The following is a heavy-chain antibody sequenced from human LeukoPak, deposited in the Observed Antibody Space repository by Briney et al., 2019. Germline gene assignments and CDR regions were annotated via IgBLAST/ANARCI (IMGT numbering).Heavy chain of an antibody. CDR1: GSPFTKYW. CDR3: ARSDTGSQYHSFNP. Sequence: GSREISGKASGSPFTKYWSGGVRRLPGKGREGMGIIYPDDSATRYTPSFQVQVTISAANSITTAYLQWSSLKASHTAMYYSARSDTGSQYHSFNPCGQGPLVTVSS. CDR2: IYPDDSAT. D-gene: IGHD1-26*01. V-gene: IGHV5-51*01. J-gene: IGHJ5*02.